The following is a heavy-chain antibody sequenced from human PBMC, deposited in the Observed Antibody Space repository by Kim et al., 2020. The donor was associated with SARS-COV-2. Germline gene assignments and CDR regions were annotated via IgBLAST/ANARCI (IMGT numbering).Heavy chain of an antibody. D-gene: IGHD6-19*01. CDR1: GYSFTSYW. CDR2: IYPGDSDT. CDR3: ARCIAVAGTWPWYFDL. Sequence: GESLKISCKGSGYSFTSYWIGWVRQMPGKGLEWMGIIYPGDSDTRYSPSSQGQVTISADKSISTAYLQWSSLKASDTAMYYCARCIAVAGTWPWYFDLWGRGTLVTVSS. J-gene: IGHJ2*01. V-gene: IGHV5-51*01.